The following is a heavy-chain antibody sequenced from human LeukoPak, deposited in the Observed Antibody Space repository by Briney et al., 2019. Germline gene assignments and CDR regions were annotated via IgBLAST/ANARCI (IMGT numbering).Heavy chain of an antibody. Sequence: GESLRISCKGSGYSFTSYWIAWVRQMPGKGLEWMGIIYPSDSDTRYSPSFEGQVTISADKSINTAYLQWSSLRDSDTAMYFCARYYGSGAAYWGQGTLVTVSS. CDR2: IYPSDSDT. V-gene: IGHV5-51*01. D-gene: IGHD3-10*01. J-gene: IGHJ4*02. CDR3: ARYYGSGAAY. CDR1: GYSFTSYW.